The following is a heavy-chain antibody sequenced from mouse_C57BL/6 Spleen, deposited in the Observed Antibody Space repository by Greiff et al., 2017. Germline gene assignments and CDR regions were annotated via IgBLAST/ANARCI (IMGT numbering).Heavy chain of an antibody. D-gene: IGHD3-2*02. CDR3: ARAAQGAWFAY. CDR2: ISYDGSN. Sequence: DVQLQESGPGLVKPSQSLSLTCSVTGYSITSGYYWNWIRQFPGNKLEWMGYISYDGSNNYNPSLKNRISITRDTSKNQCFLKLNSVTTEDTATYYCARAAQGAWFAYWGQGPLVTVSA. J-gene: IGHJ3*01. CDR1: GYSITSGYY. V-gene: IGHV3-6*01.